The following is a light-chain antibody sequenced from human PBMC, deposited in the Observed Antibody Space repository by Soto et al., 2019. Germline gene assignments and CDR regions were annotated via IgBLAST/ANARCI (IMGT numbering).Light chain of an antibody. CDR1: QSVSSSF. J-gene: IGKJ4*01. CDR3: QQYGCSPVT. CDR2: GSS. Sequence: EIVLTQSPATLSLSPGERATLSCRASQSVSSSFLAWYQQQPGQAPRLLIDGSSSRATGIPDRFSGSGSGTDFTLTSSRLEPEDVAVYYCQQYGCSPVTFGGGTKVEIK. V-gene: IGKV3-20*01.